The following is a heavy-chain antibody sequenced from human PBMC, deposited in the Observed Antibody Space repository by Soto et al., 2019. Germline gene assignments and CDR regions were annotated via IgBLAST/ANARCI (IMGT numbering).Heavy chain of an antibody. Sequence: SQTLSLTCAISGDSVSSNSAAWNWIRQSPSRGLEWLGRTYYRSKWYNDYAVSVKSRITINPDTSKNQFSLQLNSVTPEDTAVYYCARVPAIIAVAGHYFDYSGQGTLVTVSS. J-gene: IGHJ4*02. D-gene: IGHD6-19*01. CDR1: GDSVSSNSAA. V-gene: IGHV6-1*01. CDR2: TYYRSKWYN. CDR3: ARVPAIIAVAGHYFDY.